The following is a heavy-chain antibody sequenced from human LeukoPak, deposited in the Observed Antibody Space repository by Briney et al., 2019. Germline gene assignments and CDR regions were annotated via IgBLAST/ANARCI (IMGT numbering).Heavy chain of an antibody. Sequence: PGGSLRLSCAASGFTFSSYGMHWVCQAPGKGLEWVAFIRYDGSNKYYADSVKGRFTISRDNSKNTLYLQMNSLRAADAAVYYCAKDSRALQWLALFDYWGQGTLVTVSS. J-gene: IGHJ4*02. D-gene: IGHD6-19*01. CDR1: GFTFSSYG. V-gene: IGHV3-30*02. CDR3: AKDSRALQWLALFDY. CDR2: IRYDGSNK.